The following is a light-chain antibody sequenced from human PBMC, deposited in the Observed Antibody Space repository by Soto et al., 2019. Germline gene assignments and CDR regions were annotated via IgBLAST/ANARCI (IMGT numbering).Light chain of an antibody. CDR1: SSDVGSYNL. CDR3: CSYAGSSTYV. J-gene: IGLJ1*01. V-gene: IGLV2-23*01. Sequence: QSALTQPASVSGYPGQSITISCTGTSSDVGSYNLVSWYQQHPGKAPKLMIYEGSKRPSGVSNRFSGSKSGNTASLTISGLQAEDEADYHCCSYAGSSTYVFGTGTKLTVL. CDR2: EGS.